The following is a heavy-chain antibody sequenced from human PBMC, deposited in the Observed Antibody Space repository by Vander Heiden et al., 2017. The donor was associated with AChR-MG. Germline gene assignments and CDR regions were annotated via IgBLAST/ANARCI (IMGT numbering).Heavy chain of an antibody. CDR2: IYYSGST. Sequence: QVQLQESGPGLVKPSETLSLTCTVSGGSISSYYWRWIRQPPGKGLEWIGYIYYSGSTNYNPSLKSRVTISVDTSKTQFSLKLSSVTAADTAVYYCARRQSYYDSSGYYLYDAFDIWGQGTMVTVSS. V-gene: IGHV4-59*08. CDR1: GGSISSYY. D-gene: IGHD3-22*01. CDR3: ARRQSYYDSSGYYLYDAFDI. J-gene: IGHJ3*02.